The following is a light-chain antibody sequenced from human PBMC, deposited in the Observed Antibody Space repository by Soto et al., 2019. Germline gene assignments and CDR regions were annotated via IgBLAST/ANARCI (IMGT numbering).Light chain of an antibody. CDR1: QSVTSNY. J-gene: IGKJ1*01. CDR2: AAS. CDR3: HQYGSSITWT. V-gene: IGKV3-20*01. Sequence: EVVLTQSPGTVSLSPGERATLSCRASQSVTSNYLALYQQKPGQAPMLLIYAASSMATGIPYRFSGSWSGTDFTLSISRLEPEDFAVYYCHQYGSSITWTFGQGTKVEIK.